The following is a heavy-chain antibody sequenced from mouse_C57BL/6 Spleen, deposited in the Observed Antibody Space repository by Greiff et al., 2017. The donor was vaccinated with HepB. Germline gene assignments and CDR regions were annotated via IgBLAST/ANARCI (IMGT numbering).Heavy chain of an antibody. CDR2: IDPETGGT. D-gene: IGHD4-1*01. J-gene: IGHJ2*01. CDR1: GYTFTDYE. Sequence: QVQLQQSGAELVRPGASVTLSCKASGYTFTDYEMHWVKQTPVHGLEWIGAIDPETGGTAYNQKFKGKAILTADKSSSTAYMELRSLTSEDSAVYYCTRGSNWDGKDYWGQGTTLTVSS. V-gene: IGHV1-15*01. CDR3: TRGSNWDGKDY.